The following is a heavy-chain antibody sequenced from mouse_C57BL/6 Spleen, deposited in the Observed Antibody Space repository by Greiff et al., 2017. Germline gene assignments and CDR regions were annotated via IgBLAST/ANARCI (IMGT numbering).Heavy chain of an antibody. J-gene: IGHJ1*03. D-gene: IGHD1-1*01. Sequence: QVQLKESGAELVRPGASVTLSCKASGYTFTDYEMHWVKQTPVHGLEWIGAIDPETGGTAYNQKFKGKAILTADKSSSTAYMELRSLTSEDAAVYYGTGSRRYFDVWGTGTTVTVSS. CDR1: GYTFTDYE. V-gene: IGHV1-15*01. CDR2: IDPETGGT. CDR3: TGSRRYFDV.